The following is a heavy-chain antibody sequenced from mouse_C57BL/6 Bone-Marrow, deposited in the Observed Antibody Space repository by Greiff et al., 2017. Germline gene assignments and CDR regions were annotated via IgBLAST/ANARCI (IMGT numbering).Heavy chain of an antibody. J-gene: IGHJ2*01. CDR1: GYTFTSYW. Sequence: QVQLQQPGAELVKPGASVKLSCKASGYTFTSYWMQWVKQRPGQGLEWIGEIYPSDSYTNYNQKFKGKATLTVDTSSSTAYMQLSSLTSEDSAVYYCARSAQATDFDYWGQGTTLTVSS. V-gene: IGHV1-50*01. CDR3: ARSAQATDFDY. CDR2: IYPSDSYT. D-gene: IGHD3-2*02.